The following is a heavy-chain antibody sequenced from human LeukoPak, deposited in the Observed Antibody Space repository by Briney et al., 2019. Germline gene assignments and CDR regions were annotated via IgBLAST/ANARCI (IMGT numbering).Heavy chain of an antibody. J-gene: IGHJ4*02. D-gene: IGHD3-10*01. Sequence: GGSLRLSCAASGFTLKNYAFHWVRQAPGKGLEWVAVIWYDGSNKYYADSVKGRFTISRDNSKNTLYLQMNSLRAEDTAVYYCAREYQAYYYGSGFDYWGQGTLVTVSS. V-gene: IGHV3-33*08. CDR1: GFTLKNYA. CDR3: AREYQAYYYGSGFDY. CDR2: IWYDGSNK.